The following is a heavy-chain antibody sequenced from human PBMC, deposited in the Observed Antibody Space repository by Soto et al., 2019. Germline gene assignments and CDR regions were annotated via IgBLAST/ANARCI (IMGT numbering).Heavy chain of an antibody. Sequence: GSAVKVSCKAPGRTFSSYAISWVRQVPGQGLEWMGGIIPIFGTANYAQKFQGRVTITADESTSTAYMELSSLRSEDTAVYYCARDSGSDYRYHFDCWGQGTLVTVSS. CDR2: IIPIFGTA. CDR3: ARDSGSDYRYHFDC. D-gene: IGHD1-26*01. CDR1: GRTFSSYA. J-gene: IGHJ4*02. V-gene: IGHV1-69*13.